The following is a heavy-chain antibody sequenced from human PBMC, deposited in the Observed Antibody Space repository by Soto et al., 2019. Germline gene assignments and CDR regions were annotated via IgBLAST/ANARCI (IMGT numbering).Heavy chain of an antibody. D-gene: IGHD3-10*01. CDR2: INTDGSST. CDR3: AKRGVDTFGLSY. Sequence: EVQLVESGGGLVQPGGSLRLSCAVSGFTFSSFWMTWVRKAPGEGLVWVSRINTDGSSTSYADSVKGRFTISRDNAKNTLYLQMNSLRVEDTAMYYCAKRGVDTFGLSYWGQGTLVTVSS. V-gene: IGHV3-74*01. J-gene: IGHJ4*02. CDR1: GFTFSSFW.